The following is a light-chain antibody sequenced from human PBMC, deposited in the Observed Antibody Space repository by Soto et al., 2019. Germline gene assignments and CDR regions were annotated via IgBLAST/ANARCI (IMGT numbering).Light chain of an antibody. J-gene: IGKJ4*01. V-gene: IGKV1-39*01. CDR1: QTISTY. CDR3: QKYNSAPLT. Sequence: IQMTQSPSSLSASVGYRATIACRASQTISTYLNWYQRKQGKAPKLLIHAASSLQSGVPSRFSGSGYGTDFTLTISSLQSEDVATYYCQKYNSAPLTFGGGTKVDIK. CDR2: AAS.